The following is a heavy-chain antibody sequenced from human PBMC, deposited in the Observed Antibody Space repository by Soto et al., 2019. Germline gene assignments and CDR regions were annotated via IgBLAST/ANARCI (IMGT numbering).Heavy chain of an antibody. V-gene: IGHV4-39*01. CDR2: IRHRGLT. D-gene: IGHD3-3*01. CDR3: ARLTYIYGVHYCYPDL. J-gene: IGHJ2*01. CDR1: VGSVISSNYD. Sequence: QMQLQESGPGLVKPSETLSLTCPVSVGSVISSNYDWGWIRQPPGKGLEWIATIRHRGLTYFNTSLMSRVTIFVDTSNNKFSLRLTSVTAADTAVYYCARLTYIYGVHYCYPDLWGRGTLVTVSS.